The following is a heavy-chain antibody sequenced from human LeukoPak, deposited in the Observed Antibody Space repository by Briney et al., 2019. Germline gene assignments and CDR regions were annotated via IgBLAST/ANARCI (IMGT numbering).Heavy chain of an antibody. CDR3: ARTMGRYDILTGYYFESNGFDP. J-gene: IGHJ5*02. CDR1: GYSISSGYY. CDR2: IYHSGST. D-gene: IGHD3-9*01. V-gene: IGHV4-38-2*02. Sequence: SETLPLTCTVSGYSISSGYYWGWIRQPPGKGLEWIGSIYHSGSTYYSPSLKSRVTISVDTSKNQFSLKLSSVTAADTAVYYCARTMGRYDILTGYYFESNGFDPWGQGTLVTVSS.